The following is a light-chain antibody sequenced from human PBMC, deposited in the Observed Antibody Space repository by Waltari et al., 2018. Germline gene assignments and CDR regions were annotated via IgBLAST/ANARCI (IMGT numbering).Light chain of an antibody. CDR1: QDLNNY. J-gene: IGKJ4*01. V-gene: IGKV1-33*01. Sequence: DIQLTQSPSSLSASVGDRVTITCRASQDLNNYLNWYQQKQGEAPKILIYDASNLEVGVPSRFSGSGSGRDYTLTINSLQAEDFATYYCQQYRSYPLDFGGGTKVETK. CDR3: QQYRSYPLD. CDR2: DAS.